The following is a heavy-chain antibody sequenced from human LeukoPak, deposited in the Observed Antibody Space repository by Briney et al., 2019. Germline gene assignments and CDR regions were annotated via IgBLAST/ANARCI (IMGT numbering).Heavy chain of an antibody. J-gene: IGHJ3*02. Sequence: PSETLSLTCSVSGGSISSYYWSWIRQTPGKGLEWIGYIYYSGSTNYNPSLKSRLTISVDTSKNQFSLKLSSVTAADTAVYYCARGGGYRRTFDIWGQGTMVTVSS. CDR1: GGSISSYY. CDR2: IYYSGST. V-gene: IGHV4-59*01. CDR3: ARGGGYRRTFDI. D-gene: IGHD3-22*01.